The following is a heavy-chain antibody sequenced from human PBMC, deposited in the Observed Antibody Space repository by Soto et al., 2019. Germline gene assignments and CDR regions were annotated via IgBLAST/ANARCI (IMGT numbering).Heavy chain of an antibody. Sequence: QVQLVESGGGVVQPGRSLRLSCAASGFTFSSYAMHWVRQAPGKGLEWVAVISYDGSNKYYADSVKGRFTISRDNSKNTLYLQMTSLRAEDTAVYYCARDLTTVTTGNWFDPWGQGTLVTVSS. CDR1: GFTFSSYA. D-gene: IGHD4-17*01. V-gene: IGHV3-30-3*01. CDR2: ISYDGSNK. J-gene: IGHJ5*02. CDR3: ARDLTTVTTGNWFDP.